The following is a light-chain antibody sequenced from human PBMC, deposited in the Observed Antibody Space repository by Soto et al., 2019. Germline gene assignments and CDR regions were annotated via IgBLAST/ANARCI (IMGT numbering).Light chain of an antibody. CDR1: QSVGSK. Sequence: IVMPDCRGTLYKTTGERATLSCRASQSVGSKLAWDHQKRVQAPMLLIHGASTRSTGIPARFSGSGSGTEFTLTSSILHSEHLAAYYFQEYNNCFWWFGQGIKV. CDR3: QEYNNCFWW. J-gene: IGKJ1*01. V-gene: IGKV3-15*01. CDR2: GAS.